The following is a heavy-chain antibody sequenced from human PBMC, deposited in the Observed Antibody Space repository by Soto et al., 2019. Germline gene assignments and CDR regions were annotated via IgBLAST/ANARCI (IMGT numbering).Heavy chain of an antibody. CDR3: TRGGTPIDY. Sequence: QVQLVQSGAAVKKPGASVKVSCKASGYTFTNFGISWVRQAPGQGLEWMGWISAYNGNTKYAQNFQGRVTMTTDTTTSTAYMELRSLRSGDPAVYYWTRGGTPIDYWGQGTLVTVSS. D-gene: IGHD3-16*01. V-gene: IGHV1-18*01. J-gene: IGHJ4*02. CDR1: GYTFTNFG. CDR2: ISAYNGNT.